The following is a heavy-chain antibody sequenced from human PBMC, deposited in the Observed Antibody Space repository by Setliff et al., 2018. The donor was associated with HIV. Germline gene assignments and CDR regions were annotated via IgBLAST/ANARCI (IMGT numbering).Heavy chain of an antibody. V-gene: IGHV7-4-1*02. CDR1: GYTFTSYA. CDR3: ARMATVYYYYMDV. Sequence: GASVKVSCKASGYTFTSYAMNWVRQAPGQGLEWMGWINTNTGNPTYAQGFTGRFVFSLDTSVSTAYLQISSLKAEDTAVDYCARMATVYYYYMDVWGKGTTVTVSS. J-gene: IGHJ6*03. CDR2: INTNTGNP. D-gene: IGHD4-4*01.